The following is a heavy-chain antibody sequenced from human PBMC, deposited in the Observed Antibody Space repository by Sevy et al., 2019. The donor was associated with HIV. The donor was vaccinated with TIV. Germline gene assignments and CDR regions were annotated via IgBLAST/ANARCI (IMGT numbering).Heavy chain of an antibody. CDR3: AREGCTKPQDY. J-gene: IGHJ4*02. V-gene: IGHV3-23*01. CDR2: LSFGCGKI. CDR1: GFDFSIYS. D-gene: IGHD2-8*01. Sequence: GGSLRLSCAASGFDFSIYSMSWVRQAPGKGLEWVSTLSFGCGKINYADSVKGRFTISRDNSKSSAYLQMNNMRVEDTAVYYCAREGCTKPQDYWGQGTLVTVSS.